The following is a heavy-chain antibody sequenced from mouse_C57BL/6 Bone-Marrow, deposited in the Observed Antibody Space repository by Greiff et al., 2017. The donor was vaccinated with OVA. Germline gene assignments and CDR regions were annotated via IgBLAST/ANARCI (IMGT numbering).Heavy chain of an antibody. CDR2: IDPSDSYT. CDR1: GYTFTSYW. D-gene: IGHD2-3*01. Sequence: QVQLQQPGAELVRPGTSVKLSCKASGYTFTSYWMHWVKQRPGQGLEWIGVIDPSDSYTNYNQKSKGKATLTVDTSSSTAYMQLSSLTSEDSAVYYCARYDYGGQGTSVTVSS. J-gene: IGHJ4*01. CDR3: ARYDY. V-gene: IGHV1-59*01.